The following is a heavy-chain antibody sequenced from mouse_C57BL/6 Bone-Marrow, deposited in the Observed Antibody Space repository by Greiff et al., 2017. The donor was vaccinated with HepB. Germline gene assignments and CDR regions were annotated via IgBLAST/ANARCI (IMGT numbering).Heavy chain of an antibody. CDR1: GYSFTSYY. V-gene: IGHV1-66*01. D-gene: IGHD1-1*01. CDR3: ARWAGSSSFDY. CDR2: IYPGSGNT. J-gene: IGHJ2*01. Sequence: VQLQQSGPELVKPGASVKISCKASGYSFTSYYIHWVKQRPGQGLEWIGWIYPGSGNTKYNEKFKGKATLTADTSSSTAYMQLSSLTSEDSAVYYCARWAGSSSFDYWGQGTTLTVSS.